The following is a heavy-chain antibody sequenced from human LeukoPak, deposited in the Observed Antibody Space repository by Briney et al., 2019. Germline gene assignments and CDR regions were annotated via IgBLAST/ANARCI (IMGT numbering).Heavy chain of an antibody. CDR1: GYTFTNYV. J-gene: IGHJ4*02. D-gene: IGHD3-3*01. V-gene: IGHV1-3*01. Sequence: ASVKVSCKASGYTFTNYVIHWVRQAPGQRPEWMGWINAGNGNTKYSQTFQDGVTVTRDKSASTAYMELSSLRSEDTAVYYCARGIWSSHKADYYLDQWGQGTLVAVSS. CDR2: INAGNGNT. CDR3: ARGIWSSHKADYYLDQ.